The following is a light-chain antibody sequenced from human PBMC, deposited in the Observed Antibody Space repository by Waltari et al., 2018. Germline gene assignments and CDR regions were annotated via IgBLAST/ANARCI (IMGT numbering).Light chain of an antibody. V-gene: IGLV2-8*01. Sequence: QSALTQPPSASGSHGQSVTTPCTGTSSDVGGYNSVSWYQQEPGRAPKLMIYEVSKRPSGVPDRFSGSKSGNTASLTVSGLQAEDEADYYCSSYAGSNNLIFGGGTKLTVL. CDR1: SSDVGGYNS. J-gene: IGLJ2*01. CDR3: SSYAGSNNLI. CDR2: EVS.